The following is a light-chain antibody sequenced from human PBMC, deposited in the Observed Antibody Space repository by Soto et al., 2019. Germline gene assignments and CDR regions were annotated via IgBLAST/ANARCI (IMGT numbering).Light chain of an antibody. CDR1: QSVSRY. J-gene: IGKJ1*01. V-gene: IGKV3-11*01. Sequence: EIVLTQSPATLSLSPGERATLSCRASQSVSRYLVWFQQKPGQAPRLLIYDASNRATGIPARFSGSGSGTDFTLTISSLQSEDFAVYYCQQYNNWPRTFGQGTKV. CDR3: QQYNNWPRT. CDR2: DAS.